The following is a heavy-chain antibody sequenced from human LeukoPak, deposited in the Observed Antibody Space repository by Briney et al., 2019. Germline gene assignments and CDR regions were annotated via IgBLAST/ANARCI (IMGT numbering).Heavy chain of an antibody. D-gene: IGHD3-10*01. V-gene: IGHV3-21*01. Sequence: PGGSLRLSCAASGFTFSSYSMNWVRQAPGKGLEWVSSISTSSIYIYYADSVKGRFTISRDNSRNILYLQMSSLRAEDTAIYYCARTPSGSGNFFDYWGQGAPVTVSS. CDR2: ISTSSIYI. CDR1: GFTFSSYS. J-gene: IGHJ4*02. CDR3: ARTPSGSGNFFDY.